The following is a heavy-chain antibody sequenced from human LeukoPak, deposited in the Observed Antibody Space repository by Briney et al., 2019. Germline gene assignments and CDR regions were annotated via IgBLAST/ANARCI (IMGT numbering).Heavy chain of an antibody. CDR1: GGSISSGSYY. D-gene: IGHD5-18*01. J-gene: IGHJ4*02. CDR2: IYTSGST. Sequence: SQTLSLTCTVSGGSISSGSYYWSWIRQPAGKGLEWIGRIYTSGSTNYNPSLKSRVTISVDTSKNQFSLKLSSVTAADTAVYYCARYGGYSYGYDYWGQGILVTVSS. V-gene: IGHV4-61*02. CDR3: ARYGGYSYGYDY.